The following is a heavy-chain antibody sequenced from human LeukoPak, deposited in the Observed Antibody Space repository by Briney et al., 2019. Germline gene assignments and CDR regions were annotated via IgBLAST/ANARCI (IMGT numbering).Heavy chain of an antibody. Sequence: SETLSLTCTVSGGSISSYYWSWIRQPAGKGLEWIGRIYTSGSTNYNPSLKSRVTMSVDTSKNQFSLKLSSVTAADTAVYYCARDCSGGSCYLTPLLYGMDVWGQGTTVTVSS. CDR1: GGSISSYY. V-gene: IGHV4-4*07. CDR2: IYTSGST. J-gene: IGHJ6*02. CDR3: ARDCSGGSCYLTPLLYGMDV. D-gene: IGHD2-15*01.